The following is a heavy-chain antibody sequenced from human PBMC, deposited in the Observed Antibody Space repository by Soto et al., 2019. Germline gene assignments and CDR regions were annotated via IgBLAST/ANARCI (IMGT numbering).Heavy chain of an antibody. CDR3: ARERYYYRSGDY. D-gene: IGHD3-10*01. Sequence: GGSLRLSCAASGFTFSSYWMSWIRQAPGKGLEWVANIKEDGSEKNYVDSVKGQFTISRDNAKNSLYLQMNSLRAEDTAVYYCARERYYYRSGDYWGQGTLVTVSS. CDR2: IKEDGSEK. CDR1: GFTFSSYW. J-gene: IGHJ4*02. V-gene: IGHV3-7*01.